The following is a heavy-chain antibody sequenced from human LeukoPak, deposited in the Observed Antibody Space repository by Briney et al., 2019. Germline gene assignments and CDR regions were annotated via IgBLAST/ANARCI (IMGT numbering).Heavy chain of an antibody. CDR1: GFTFSSYS. V-gene: IGHV3-21*01. J-gene: IGHJ1*01. CDR2: ISSSSSSYI. Sequence: GGSLRLSCAASGFTFSSYSMNWVRQAPGKGLEWVSSISSSSSSYIYYADSVKGRFTISRDNAKNSLYLQMNSLRAEDTAVYYCAIAVAGTGWYFQHWGQGTLVTVSS. D-gene: IGHD6-19*01. CDR3: AIAVAGTGWYFQH.